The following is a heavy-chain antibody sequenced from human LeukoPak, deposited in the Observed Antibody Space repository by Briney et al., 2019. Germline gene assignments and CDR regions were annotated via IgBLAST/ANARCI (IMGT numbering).Heavy chain of an antibody. CDR2: ISGRGGST. CDR3: AKKSVTDYDYVWGSLD. CDR1: GFTFSNYA. Sequence: GGSLRLSCAASGFTFSNYAMSWVRQAPGKGLEWVSVISGRGGSTYYADSVKGRFTISRDNSKNTLYLQMNSLRAEDTAVYYCAKKSVTDYDYVWGSLDWGQGTLVTVSS. J-gene: IGHJ4*02. D-gene: IGHD3-16*01. V-gene: IGHV3-23*01.